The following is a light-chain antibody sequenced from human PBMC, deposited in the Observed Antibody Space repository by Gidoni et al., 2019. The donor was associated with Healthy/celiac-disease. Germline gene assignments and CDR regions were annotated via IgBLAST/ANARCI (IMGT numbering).Light chain of an antibody. CDR3: QSYDSSLRGSV. CDR1: SSNIGAGYD. J-gene: IGLJ2*01. Sequence: QSVPTQPPSVSGAPRQRVTIPGTGSSSNIGAGYDIHCYHQLPGTASKLLIYGNSNRPSGVPDRFSGSKSGTSASLAITGLQAEDEADYYCQSYDSSLRGSVFGGGTKLTVL. CDR2: GNS. V-gene: IGLV1-40*01.